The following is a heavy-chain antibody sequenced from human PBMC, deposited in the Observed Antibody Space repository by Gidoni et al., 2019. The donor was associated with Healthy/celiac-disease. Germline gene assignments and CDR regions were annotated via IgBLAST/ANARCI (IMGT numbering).Heavy chain of an antibody. Sequence: QLPLQQPSPALVQPSATLSLPCTVSGGPISSSSYYWGWLRQPPGKGLEWIGSIYYSGSTYYNPSLKSRVTISVDTSKNQFSLKLSSVTAADTAVYYCARLSRPVSFDYWGQGTLVTVSS. V-gene: IGHV4-39*01. J-gene: IGHJ4*02. CDR3: ARLSRPVSFDY. D-gene: IGHD1-20*01. CDR1: GGPISSSSYY. CDR2: IYYSGST.